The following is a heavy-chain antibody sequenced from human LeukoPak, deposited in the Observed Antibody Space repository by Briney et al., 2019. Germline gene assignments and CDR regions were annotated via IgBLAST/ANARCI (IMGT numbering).Heavy chain of an antibody. Sequence: GGSLRLSCAAFGFTVSNNFLSWVRQAPGKGLEWVSVLYSGGTTFYADSVKGRFTISRDNSMNTLYLQMKSLRPEDTAVYYCARRHGDHYNRYGMAVWGQGTTVTVSS. D-gene: IGHD1-14*01. V-gene: IGHV3-53*05. CDR2: LYSGGTT. CDR1: GFTVSNNF. CDR3: ARRHGDHYNRYGMAV. J-gene: IGHJ6*02.